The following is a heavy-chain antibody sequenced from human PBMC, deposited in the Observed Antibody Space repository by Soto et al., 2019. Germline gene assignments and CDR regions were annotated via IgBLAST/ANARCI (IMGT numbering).Heavy chain of an antibody. CDR3: VKGGWLDF. J-gene: IGHJ5*01. V-gene: IGHV3-23*01. Sequence: EVQLLESGGGLVQPGGSLRLSCAASGFSFSTFEMSWVRQAPGRGLEWVSFISDDGSRTYYADAVKGRFTVSRDNSKHTLYLQRNSLTAEDTAVYACVKGGWLDFWGQGPLVTVSS. D-gene: IGHD3-16*01. CDR2: ISDDGSRT. CDR1: GFSFSTFE.